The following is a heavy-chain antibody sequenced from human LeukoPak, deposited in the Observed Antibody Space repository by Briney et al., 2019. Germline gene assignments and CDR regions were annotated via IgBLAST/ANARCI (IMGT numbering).Heavy chain of an antibody. Sequence: SETLSLTCTVSGGSISSGGYYWSWIRQHPGKGLEWLGYIYYSGSTYYNPSLKSRVTISVDTSKNQFSLKLSSVTAADTAVYYCARDILDYYGSGRVRGRYFDYWGQGTLVTASS. J-gene: IGHJ4*02. CDR3: ARDILDYYGSGRVRGRYFDY. CDR1: GGSISSGGYY. V-gene: IGHV4-31*03. CDR2: IYYSGST. D-gene: IGHD3-10*01.